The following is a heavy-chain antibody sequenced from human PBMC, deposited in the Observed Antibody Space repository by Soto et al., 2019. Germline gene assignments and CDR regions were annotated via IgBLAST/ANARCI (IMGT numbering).Heavy chain of an antibody. Sequence: QVQLVESGGGVVQPGGSLRLSCAASGFTLSNYGMHWVRQAPGKCLEWVAVIFYDGLNKNYADSVKGRFTISRDISKNTLYLQMNSLRGEDTAVYYCAKDRVARSPSIDYWGQGTLVTVSS. V-gene: IGHV3-30*18. CDR1: GFTLSNYG. CDR2: IFYDGLNK. D-gene: IGHD5-12*01. J-gene: IGHJ4*02. CDR3: AKDRVARSPSIDY.